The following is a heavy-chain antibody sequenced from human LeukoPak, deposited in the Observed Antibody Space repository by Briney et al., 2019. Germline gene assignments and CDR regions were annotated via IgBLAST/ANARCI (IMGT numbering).Heavy chain of an antibody. Sequence: PGGPLRLSCAASGFTFRDSAMNWVRQTPGKGLEYVSVISTDGSRIYYADSVKGRFTISRDNSKNTLYLQMGSLRAEDMAVYYCTRGLAISTSGWYDTFDYWGQGALVTVSS. CDR3: TRGLAISTSGWYDTFDY. CDR2: ISTDGSRI. V-gene: IGHV3-64*02. D-gene: IGHD6-19*01. CDR1: GFTFRDSA. J-gene: IGHJ4*02.